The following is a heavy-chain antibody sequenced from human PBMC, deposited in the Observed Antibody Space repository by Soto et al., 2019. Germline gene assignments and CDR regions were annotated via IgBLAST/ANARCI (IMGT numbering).Heavy chain of an antibody. V-gene: IGHV4-59*01. D-gene: IGHD3-9*01. CDR1: GGSISSYY. CDR2: IYYSGST. CDR3: ARDTYYDILTGYSPAGYYGMDV. J-gene: IGHJ6*02. Sequence: ETLSLTCTVSGGSISSYYWSWIRQPPGKGLEWIGYIYYSGSTNYNPSLKSRVTISVDTSKNQFSLKLSSVTAADTAVYYCARDTYYDILTGYSPAGYYGMDVWGQGTTVTVSS.